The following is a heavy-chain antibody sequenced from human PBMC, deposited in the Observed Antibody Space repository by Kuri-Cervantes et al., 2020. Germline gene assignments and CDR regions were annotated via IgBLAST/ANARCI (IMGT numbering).Heavy chain of an antibody. D-gene: IGHD2-15*01. J-gene: IGHJ5*02. V-gene: IGHV4-31*01. CDR2: IYYSGST. CDR1: GGSISSGGYY. CDR3: ARAKTGGYCSGGSCYLNWFDP. Sequence: SETLSLTCTVSGGSISSGGYYWSWTRQHPGKGLEWIGYIYYSGSTYYNPSLKSLVTISVDTSKNQFSLKLTSVTAADTAVYYCARAKTGGYCSGGSCYLNWFDPWGQGTLVTVSS.